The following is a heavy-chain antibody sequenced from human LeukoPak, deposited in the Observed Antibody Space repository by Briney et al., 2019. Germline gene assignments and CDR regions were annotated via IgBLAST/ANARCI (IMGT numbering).Heavy chain of an antibody. CDR2: INTDGSNT. Sequence: GGSLRLSCAASGFTFSSNWMHWVRQAPGKGLVWVSRINTDGSNTGYADSVKGRFTISRDNAKNTLFLQMNSLRPEDTALYYCARDRYSGTPRYFDYWGQGTLVTVSS. CDR3: ARDRYSGTPRYFDY. D-gene: IGHD1-26*01. J-gene: IGHJ4*02. CDR1: GFTFSSNW. V-gene: IGHV3-74*01.